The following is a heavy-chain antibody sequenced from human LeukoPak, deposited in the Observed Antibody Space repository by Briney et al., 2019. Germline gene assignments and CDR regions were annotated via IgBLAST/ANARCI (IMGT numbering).Heavy chain of an antibody. V-gene: IGHV4-34*10. CDR3: ARSSGYSSSWPRGAFDY. CDR1: GGSFRNNF. CDR2: ISHSGST. J-gene: IGHJ4*02. Sequence: SETLSLTCAYGGSFRNNFWNWIRQTPGKGLEWIGEISHSGSTNYNPSLKSRLTMSVDTSKNQFSLRLSSVTAADTAVYYCARSSGYSSSWPRGAFDYWGQGTLVTVSS. D-gene: IGHD6-13*01.